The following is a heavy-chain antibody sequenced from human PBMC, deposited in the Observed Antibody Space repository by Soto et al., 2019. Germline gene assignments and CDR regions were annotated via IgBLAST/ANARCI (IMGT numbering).Heavy chain of an antibody. CDR1: GGSFSGYY. Sequence: SETLSLTCAVYGGSFSGYYWSWIRQPPGKGLEWIGEINHSGSTNYNPSLKSRVTISVDTSKNQFSLKVSSVTAADTAVYYCARIRRGIVVVPAAKQGRYFAYWGQGTLVTVSS. J-gene: IGHJ4*02. D-gene: IGHD2-2*01. CDR3: ARIRRGIVVVPAAKQGRYFAY. V-gene: IGHV4-34*01. CDR2: INHSGST.